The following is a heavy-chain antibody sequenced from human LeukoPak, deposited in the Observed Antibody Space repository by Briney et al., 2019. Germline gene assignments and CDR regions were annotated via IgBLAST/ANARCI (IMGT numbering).Heavy chain of an antibody. V-gene: IGHV3-7*04. CDR3: ARAGRWDTSIDY. CDR1: GFIFNNYW. Sequence: GGSLRLSCAASGFIFNNYWMTWARQAPGKGLEWVAHIKQDGSEKKYVDSVKGRFTISRDNAKNSLYLQMNSLRAEDSAVYYCARAGRWDTSIDYWGQGTLVTVSS. J-gene: IGHJ4*02. D-gene: IGHD3-10*01. CDR2: IKQDGSEK.